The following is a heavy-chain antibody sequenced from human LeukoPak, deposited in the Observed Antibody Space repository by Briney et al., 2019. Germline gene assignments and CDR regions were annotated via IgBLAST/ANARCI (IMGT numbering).Heavy chain of an antibody. CDR3: AKELRGYSYDYDY. CDR2: ISGSGGST. V-gene: IGHV3-23*01. Sequence: PGGSLRLSCAASGFTFSSYAMTWVRRAPGKGLEWVSAISGSGGSTYYADSVKGRFAISRDNSKNTLYLQMSSLRAEDTAVYYCAKELRGYSYDYDYWGQGALVTVSS. CDR1: GFTFSSYA. J-gene: IGHJ4*02. D-gene: IGHD5-18*01.